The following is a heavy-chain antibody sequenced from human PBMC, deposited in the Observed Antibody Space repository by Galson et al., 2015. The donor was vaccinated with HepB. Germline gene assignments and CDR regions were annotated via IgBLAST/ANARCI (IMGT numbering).Heavy chain of an antibody. CDR3: ARERITMIVEDLGGSFRSFPYWYFDL. Sequence: TLSLTCTVSGGSISSGSYYWSWIRQPAGKGLEWIGRIYTSGSTNYNPSLKSRVTMSVDTSKNQFSLKLSSVTAADTAVYYCARERITMIVEDLGGSFRSFPYWYFDLWGRGTLVTVSS. V-gene: IGHV4-61*02. J-gene: IGHJ2*01. D-gene: IGHD3-22*01. CDR1: GGSISSGSYY. CDR2: IYTSGST.